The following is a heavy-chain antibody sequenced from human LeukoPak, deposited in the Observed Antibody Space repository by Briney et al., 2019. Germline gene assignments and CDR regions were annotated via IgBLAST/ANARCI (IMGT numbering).Heavy chain of an antibody. J-gene: IGHJ4*02. V-gene: IGHV4-59*08. CDR3: ARKYGYASHFDY. CDR2: IYYSGST. Sequence: SETLSLTCTVSGGSISSYYWSWTRQPPGKGLEWIGYIYYSGSTNYNPSLKSRVTISVDTSKNQFSLKLSSVTAANTAVYYCARKYGYASHFDYWGQGTLVTVSS. D-gene: IGHD5-12*01. CDR1: GGSISSYY.